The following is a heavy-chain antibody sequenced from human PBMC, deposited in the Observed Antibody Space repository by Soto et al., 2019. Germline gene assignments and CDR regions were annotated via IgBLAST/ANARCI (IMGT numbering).Heavy chain of an antibody. CDR2: INPNGGST. Sequence: QGLEWMGIINPNGGSTRYAQKFQGRVTLTRDTPASTVYMEMRNLRSDDTALYFCARSSGGVYGIIIGGNNCFGIWGQGTFGSVSS. J-gene: IGHJ5*02. V-gene: IGHV1-46*01. D-gene: IGHD3-10*01. CDR3: ARSSGGVYGIIIGGNNCFGI.